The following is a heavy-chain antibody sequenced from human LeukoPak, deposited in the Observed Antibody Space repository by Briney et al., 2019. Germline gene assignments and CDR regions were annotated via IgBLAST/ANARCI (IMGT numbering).Heavy chain of an antibody. Sequence: EGSLRLSCAASGFTFSNSGMHWVRQAPGKGLEWVSFLRYDGSSKFYTDSVQGRFTISRDNSKNTLYLQMNSLRVEDAAVYYCAKDSVYGDWGNAFDIWGQGTMVTVSS. D-gene: IGHD3-16*01. CDR1: GFTFSNSG. CDR2: LRYDGSSK. V-gene: IGHV3-30*02. CDR3: AKDSVYGDWGNAFDI. J-gene: IGHJ3*02.